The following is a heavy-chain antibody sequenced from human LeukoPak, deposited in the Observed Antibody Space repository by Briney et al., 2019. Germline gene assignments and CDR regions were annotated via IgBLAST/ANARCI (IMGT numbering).Heavy chain of an antibody. CDR3: ASRSSVAASGPG. CDR1: GFTFSSYW. Sequence: GGSLRLSCAASGFTFSSYWMHWVRQAPGKGLVWVSRINSDESSTSYADSVKGRFTISRDNAKNTLYLQMSSLRAEDTALYYCASRSSVAASGPGWGQGTLVTVSS. V-gene: IGHV3-74*01. J-gene: IGHJ4*02. D-gene: IGHD2-15*01. CDR2: INSDESST.